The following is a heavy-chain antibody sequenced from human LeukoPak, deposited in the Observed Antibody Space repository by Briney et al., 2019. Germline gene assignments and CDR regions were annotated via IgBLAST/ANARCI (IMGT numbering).Heavy chain of an antibody. V-gene: IGHV3-23*01. Sequence: GGSLRLSCAASGFTFSSYAMSWVRQAPGKGLEWVSAISGSGGSAYYADSVKGRFTISRDNSKNTLYLQMNSLRAEDTALYYCAKDTRTYSSSFDYWGQGTLVTVSS. CDR3: AKDTRTYSSSFDY. J-gene: IGHJ4*02. CDR1: GFTFSSYA. D-gene: IGHD6-13*01. CDR2: ISGSGGSA.